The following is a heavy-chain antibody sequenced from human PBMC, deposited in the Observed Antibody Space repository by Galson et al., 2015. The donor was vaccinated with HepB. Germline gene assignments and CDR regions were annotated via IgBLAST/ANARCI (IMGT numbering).Heavy chain of an antibody. CDR1: GFTFSTYT. D-gene: IGHD1-7*01. J-gene: IGHJ2*01. V-gene: IGHV3-23*01. CDR3: AKGTGTARYWYFDL. Sequence: SLRLSCAASGFTFSTYTMSWVRQAPGKGLEWFSAISGSGDYTYFADSVKGRFTVSRDNSENTLYLQMISLRADDTAVYYCAKGTGTARYWYFDLWGRGTLVTVSS. CDR2: ISGSGDYT.